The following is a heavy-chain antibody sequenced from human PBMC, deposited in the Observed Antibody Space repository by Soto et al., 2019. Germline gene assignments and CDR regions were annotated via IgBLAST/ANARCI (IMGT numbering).Heavy chain of an antibody. CDR1: GFTFSSYW. J-gene: IGHJ6*02. D-gene: IGHD2-2*01. CDR2: INSDGSST. Sequence: PGGSLRLSCAASGFTFSSYWMHWVRQAPGKGLVWVSRINSDGSSTSYADSVKGRFTISRDNAKNTLYLQMNSLRAEDTAVYYCAREGPLDKGTSCYPDGCYYYGMDVWGQGTTVTVSS. CDR3: AREGPLDKGTSCYPDGCYYYGMDV. V-gene: IGHV3-74*01.